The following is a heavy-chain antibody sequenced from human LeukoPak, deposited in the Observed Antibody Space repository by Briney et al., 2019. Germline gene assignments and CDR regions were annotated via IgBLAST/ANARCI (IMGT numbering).Heavy chain of an antibody. CDR2: ISGSGGST. V-gene: IGHV3-23*01. Sequence: GGSLRLSCAASGFTFSNYAMSWVRQAPGKGLEWVSAISGSGGSTYYADSVKGRFTISRDNSKNTLYLQMNSLRAEDTAVYYCAKDLDIVVVPAANDYWGQGTLVTVSS. CDR1: GFTFSNYA. J-gene: IGHJ4*02. CDR3: AKDLDIVVVPAANDY. D-gene: IGHD2-2*03.